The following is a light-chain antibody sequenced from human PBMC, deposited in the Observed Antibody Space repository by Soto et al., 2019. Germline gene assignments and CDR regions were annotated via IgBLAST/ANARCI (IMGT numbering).Light chain of an antibody. V-gene: IGKV1-5*03. J-gene: IGKJ1*01. CDR3: HQYYSYSRT. CDR2: KAS. Sequence: DVQMTQSPSTLSASVGDRVTITCRASQSISDWLGWYQQKPGKAPKLLIYKASRVESGVPSRFSGSGSGTEFTLTISSLQPDDFATYYCHQYYSYSRTFGQGTKVEIK. CDR1: QSISDW.